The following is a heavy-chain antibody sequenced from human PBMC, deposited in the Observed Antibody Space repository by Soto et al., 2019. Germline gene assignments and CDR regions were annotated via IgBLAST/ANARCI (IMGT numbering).Heavy chain of an antibody. CDR3: ATPDGSGGLDY. CDR1: GFTFSSYA. V-gene: IGHV3-23*01. CDR2: ISGSGGST. Sequence: GGSLRLSCAASGFTFSSYAMSWVRQAPGKGLEWVSAISGSGGSTYYADSVKGRFTISRDNSKNTLYLQMNSLRAEDTAVYDCATPDGSGGLDYWGQGTLVTVSS. J-gene: IGHJ4*02. D-gene: IGHD6-19*01.